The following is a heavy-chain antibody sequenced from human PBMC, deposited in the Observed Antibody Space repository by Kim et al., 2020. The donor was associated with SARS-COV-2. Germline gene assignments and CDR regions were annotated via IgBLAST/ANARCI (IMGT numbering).Heavy chain of an antibody. D-gene: IGHD3-9*01. CDR1: GFTFDDYG. J-gene: IGHJ6*02. CDR3: AKDLKAEPLTGADYYGLDV. V-gene: IGHV3-43*02. Sequence: GGSLRLSCAASGFTFDDYGMHWVRQRPGKGLEWVALISGDGKNAYYADSVKGRFSISRDHSKNSLYLEVNGLRIEDTALYYCAKDLKAEPLTGADYYGLDVWGHGTTVTVSS. CDR2: ISGDGKNA.